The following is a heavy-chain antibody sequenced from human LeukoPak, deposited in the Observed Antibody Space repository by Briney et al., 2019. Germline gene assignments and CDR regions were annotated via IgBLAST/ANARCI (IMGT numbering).Heavy chain of an antibody. V-gene: IGHV3-13*01. CDR3: ARGPPRGKYYYMDV. J-gene: IGHJ6*03. D-gene: IGHD1-1*01. CDR1: GFTFSSFD. Sequence: GGSLRLSCAASGFTFSSFDTHWVSHPTGQGLAWVSTIGTASDTYYPGSVEGRFTLSRDNAKNSLYLQMNSLTAGDTAVYYCARGPPRGKYYYMDVWGKGTTVTVSS. CDR2: IGTASDT.